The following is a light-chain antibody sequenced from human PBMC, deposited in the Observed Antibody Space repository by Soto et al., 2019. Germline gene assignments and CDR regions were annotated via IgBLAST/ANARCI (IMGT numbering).Light chain of an antibody. CDR2: KAS. J-gene: IGKJ1*01. V-gene: IGKV1-5*03. CDR3: QQYNSQWT. Sequence: DIQMTQSPSTLSASVGDRVTITCRASQSISSWLAWYQQKPGRAPKLLIYKASSLESGVPSRFSGSGYGTEFTLTISSLQNDDFATYYCQQYNSQWTFGQGTKVEFK. CDR1: QSISSW.